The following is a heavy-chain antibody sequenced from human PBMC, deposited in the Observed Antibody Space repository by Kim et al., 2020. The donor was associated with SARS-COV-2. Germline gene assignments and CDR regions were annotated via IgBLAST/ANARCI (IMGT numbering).Heavy chain of an antibody. J-gene: IGHJ6*03. CDR3: ARLPQVYCSSTSCYPYYYYYYMDV. CDR1: GGSISSYY. V-gene: IGHV4-59*08. D-gene: IGHD2-2*01. Sequence: SETLSLTCTVSGGSISSYYWSWIRQPPGKGLEWIGYIYYSGSTNYNPSLKSRVTISVDTSKNQFSLKLSSVTAADTAVYYCARLPQVYCSSTSCYPYYYYYYMDVWGKGTTVTVSS. CDR2: IYYSGST.